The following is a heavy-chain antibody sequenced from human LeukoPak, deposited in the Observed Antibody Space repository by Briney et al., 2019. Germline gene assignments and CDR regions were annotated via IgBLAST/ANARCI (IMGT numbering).Heavy chain of an antibody. D-gene: IGHD1-26*01. Sequence: GGSLRLSCAASGFTFSSYAMNWVRQAPGKGLEWVSAISGSVGSTFYADSVKGRFTISRDNSKNTLYLQMNSLRAEDTAVYYCAKLSGSFPFDYWGQGTLVIVSS. CDR2: ISGSVGST. CDR1: GFTFSSYA. J-gene: IGHJ4*02. CDR3: AKLSGSFPFDY. V-gene: IGHV3-23*01.